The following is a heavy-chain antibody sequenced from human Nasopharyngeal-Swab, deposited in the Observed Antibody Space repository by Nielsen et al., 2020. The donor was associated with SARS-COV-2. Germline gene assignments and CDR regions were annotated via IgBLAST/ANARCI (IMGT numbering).Heavy chain of an antibody. J-gene: IGHJ6*02. D-gene: IGHD2-2*01. CDR2: IKQDGSEK. CDR3: ARDITLADIVVVPAAMDYYGMDV. V-gene: IGHV3-7*01. CDR1: GFTFSSYW. Sequence: SGAASGFTFSSYWMSWVRQAPGKGLEWVANIKQDGSEKYYVDSVKGRFTISRDNAKNSLYLQMNSLRAEDTAVYYCARDITLADIVVVPAAMDYYGMDVWGQGTTVTVSS.